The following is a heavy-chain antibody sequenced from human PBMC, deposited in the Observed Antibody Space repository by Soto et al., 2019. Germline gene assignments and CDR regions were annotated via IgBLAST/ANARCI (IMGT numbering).Heavy chain of an antibody. D-gene: IGHD6-13*01. CDR2: IWYDGSNK. CDR1: GFTFSSYG. Sequence: GGSLRLSCAASGFTFSSYGMHWVRQAPGKGLEWVAVIWYDGSNKYYADSVKGRFTISRDNSKNTLYLQMNSLRAEDTAVYYCARGPRMYSSSWYWFDPWGQGTLVTVSS. CDR3: ARGPRMYSSSWYWFDP. V-gene: IGHV3-33*01. J-gene: IGHJ5*02.